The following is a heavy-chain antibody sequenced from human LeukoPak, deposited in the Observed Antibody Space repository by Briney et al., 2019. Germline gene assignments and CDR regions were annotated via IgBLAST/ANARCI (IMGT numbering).Heavy chain of an antibody. D-gene: IGHD3-3*01. J-gene: IGHJ6*03. CDR1: GGSFSGYY. V-gene: IGHV4-34*01. Sequence: SETLSLTCAVYGGSFSGYYWSWIRQPPGKGLEWIGEINHSGSTNYNPSLKSRVTISVDTSKNQFSLKLSSVTAADTAVYHCARGLGNYSFWSLHYYYMDVWGKGTTVTVSS. CDR2: INHSGST. CDR3: ARGLGNYSFWSLHYYYMDV.